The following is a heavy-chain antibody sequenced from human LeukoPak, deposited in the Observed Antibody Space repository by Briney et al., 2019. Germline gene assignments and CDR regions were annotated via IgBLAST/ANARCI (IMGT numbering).Heavy chain of an antibody. V-gene: IGHV1-2*06. Sequence: ASVKVSCKASGYTFTGYYMHWVRQAPGQGLEWMGRINPNSGGTNYAQKFQGRVTMTRDTSISTAYMELSRLRSDDTAVYYCARGIVVVVAATPLDYWGQGTLVTVSS. CDR1: GYTFTGYY. D-gene: IGHD2-15*01. CDR3: ARGIVVVVAATPLDY. J-gene: IGHJ4*02. CDR2: INPNSGGT.